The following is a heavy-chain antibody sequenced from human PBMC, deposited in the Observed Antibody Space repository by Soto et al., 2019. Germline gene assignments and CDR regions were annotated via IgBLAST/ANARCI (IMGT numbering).Heavy chain of an antibody. Sequence: SETLSLTCAVYGGSFSGYHWSWIRQPPGKGLEWIGEINHSGSTNYNPSLKSRVTISVDTSKNQFSLKLSSVTAADTAVYYCARAPLYYESSGYFFRGADVFDIWGQGTMVTVSS. J-gene: IGHJ3*02. CDR1: GGSFSGYH. CDR2: INHSGST. D-gene: IGHD3-22*01. CDR3: ARAPLYYESSGYFFRGADVFDI. V-gene: IGHV4-34*01.